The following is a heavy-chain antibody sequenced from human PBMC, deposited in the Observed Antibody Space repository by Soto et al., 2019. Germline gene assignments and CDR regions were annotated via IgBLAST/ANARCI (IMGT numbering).Heavy chain of an antibody. CDR3: AKTLSNRIGGAAFDC. D-gene: IGHD6-19*01. CDR2: VCGNCVST. CDR1: GFTFSNYA. Sequence: DVHLLDSGGGLVQPGGSLRLSCAASGFTFSNYAMTWVRQAPGKGLEWVSGVCGNCVSTYYADSVKGRFTISRDNSMDRLYLKMKSLTAENTSMYYVAKTLSNRIGGAAFDCWGQGSLVTVSS. V-gene: IGHV3-23*01. J-gene: IGHJ4*02.